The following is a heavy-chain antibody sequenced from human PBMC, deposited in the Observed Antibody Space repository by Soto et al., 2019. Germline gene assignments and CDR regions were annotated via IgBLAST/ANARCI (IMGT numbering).Heavy chain of an antibody. CDR1: GFSFTDYG. CDR3: VRDYTFGTGTIYGHNWFDP. CDR2: IWFDGSNE. D-gene: IGHD3-10*01. Sequence: QVYLVESGGGVVQPGNSLRLSCAASGFSFTDYGMQWVRQAPGTGLEWVAGIWFDGSNEYYADSVNGRFTISRDNSKNMLYLQMSSLRDEDTAVYYCVRDYTFGTGTIYGHNWFDPWGQGTLVSVSS. V-gene: IGHV3-33*01. J-gene: IGHJ5*02.